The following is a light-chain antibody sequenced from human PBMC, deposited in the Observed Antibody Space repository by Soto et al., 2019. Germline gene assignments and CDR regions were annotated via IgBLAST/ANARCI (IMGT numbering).Light chain of an antibody. Sequence: DLQMTQSPSTLPASVGDRVTITCRASQSISNWLAWYQKKPGTAPKLLIYHASSLESGVPSRFSGSGSGTELTLTISRLQPDDFATYYCQQYNSYSFGHGTQVDIK. V-gene: IGKV1-5*01. CDR3: QQYNSYS. J-gene: IGKJ1*01. CDR1: QSISNW. CDR2: HAS.